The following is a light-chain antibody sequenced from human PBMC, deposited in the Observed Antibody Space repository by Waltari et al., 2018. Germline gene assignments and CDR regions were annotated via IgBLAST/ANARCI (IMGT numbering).Light chain of an antibody. CDR3: ASWHDSLSGPV. CDR2: KNN. J-gene: IGLJ1*01. Sequence: QSLLTQPPSASGTPGQRVTISCSGSSSDIGGTFVYWYQQLPGTAPRLLIYKNNQRPSVVPDQFSASKSGTSASLAISGLRSEDEADYYCASWHDSLSGPVFGTGTRVTVL. V-gene: IGLV1-47*01. CDR1: SSDIGGTF.